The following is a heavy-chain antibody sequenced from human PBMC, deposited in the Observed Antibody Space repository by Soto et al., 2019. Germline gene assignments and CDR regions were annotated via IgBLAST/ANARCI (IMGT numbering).Heavy chain of an antibody. V-gene: IGHV3-9*01. CDR3: VKDESINWYSGHFRH. CDR1: GFTFGGYA. Sequence: LRLSCAAPGFTFGGYAMHWGRPVPGKGLEWVAGINWNSGSIGYGDSVKGRFAISRDNAKNSLHLQMNSLSAEDTAFYYCVKDESINWYSGHFRHWGQGTLVTVSS. CDR2: INWNSGSI. D-gene: IGHD6-13*01. J-gene: IGHJ1*01.